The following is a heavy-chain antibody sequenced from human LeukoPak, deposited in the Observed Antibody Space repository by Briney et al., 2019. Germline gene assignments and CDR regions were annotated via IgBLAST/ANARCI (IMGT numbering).Heavy chain of an antibody. CDR3: ARRVVVPAAIQGDAFDT. CDR2: IYPGDSDT. D-gene: IGHD2-2*02. Sequence: GESLKISCKGSGYSFTSYWIGWVRQMPGKVLEWMGIIYPGDSDTRYSPSFQGQVTISADKSISTAYLQWSSLKASDTAMYYCARRVVVPAAIQGDAFDTWGQGTMVTVSS. J-gene: IGHJ3*02. V-gene: IGHV5-51*01. CDR1: GYSFTSYW.